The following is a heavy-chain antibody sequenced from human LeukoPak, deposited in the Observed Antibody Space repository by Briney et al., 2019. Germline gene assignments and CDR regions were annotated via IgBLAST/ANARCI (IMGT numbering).Heavy chain of an antibody. CDR2: INHSGST. CDR1: GGSFSGYY. J-gene: IGHJ4*02. CDR3: ARALIWWHLYYLDY. D-gene: IGHD2-8*02. Sequence: PSETLSLTCAVYGGSFSGYYWSWIRQPPGKGLEWIGEINHSGSTNYNPSLKSRVTISVDTSKNQFSLKLSSVTAADTAVYYCARALIWWHLYYLDYWGQGTLVTVSS. V-gene: IGHV4-34*01.